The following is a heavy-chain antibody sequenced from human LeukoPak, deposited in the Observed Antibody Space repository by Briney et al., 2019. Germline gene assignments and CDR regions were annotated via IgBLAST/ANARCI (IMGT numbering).Heavy chain of an antibody. CDR3: ARALKLPRPAYHWFDP. V-gene: IGHV4-34*01. CDR2: INHSGST. Sequence: SETLSLTCAVYGGSFSGYYWRWIRQPPGKGLEWIGEINHSGSTNYNPSLNTRLTISLDPSKTHFSLTLTSVTAADTAVYYCARALKLPRPAYHWFDPWGQGTLVTVSS. D-gene: IGHD4-23*01. CDR1: GGSFSGYY. J-gene: IGHJ5*02.